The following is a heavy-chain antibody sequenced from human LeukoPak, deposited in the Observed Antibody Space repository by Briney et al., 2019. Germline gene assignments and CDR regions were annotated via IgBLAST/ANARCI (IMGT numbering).Heavy chain of an antibody. V-gene: IGHV4-34*01. J-gene: IGHJ4*02. CDR1: GGSFSGYY. CDR3: ARRHLGRDFSTPFDY. CDR2: INHSGST. D-gene: IGHD3-3*01. Sequence: SETLSLTCAVYGGSFSGYYWSWIRQPPGKGLEWIGEINHSGSTNYNPSLKSRVTISVDTSKNQFSLKLSSVTAADTAVYYCARRHLGRDFSTPFDYWGQGTLVTVSS.